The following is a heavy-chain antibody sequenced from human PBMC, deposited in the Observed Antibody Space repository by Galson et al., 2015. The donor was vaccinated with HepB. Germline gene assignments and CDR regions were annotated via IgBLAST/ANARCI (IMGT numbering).Heavy chain of an antibody. D-gene: IGHD3-10*01. J-gene: IGHJ6*02. V-gene: IGHV3-48*01. CDR3: ARETSYGSGSYYGYGMDV. Sequence: SLRLSCAASGFSFSSYGMNWVRQAPGKGLEWVSYISSSSSTIYYADSVKGRFTISRDNAKNSLCLQMNSLRAEDTAVYYCARETSYGSGSYYGYGMDVWGQGTTVTVSS. CDR2: ISSSSSTI. CDR1: GFSFSSYG.